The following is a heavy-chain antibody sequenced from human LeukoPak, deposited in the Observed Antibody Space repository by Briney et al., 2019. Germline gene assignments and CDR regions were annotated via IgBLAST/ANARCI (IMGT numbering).Heavy chain of an antibody. CDR1: GFTFSNAW. D-gene: IGHD2-21*02. V-gene: IGHV3-15*01. CDR2: IRTQGNGGTA. Sequence: GGSLGLSCAASGFTFSNAWMNWVRQAPGKGLEWVGRIRTQGNGGTADCAAPMKGRCTISRDDSKNTLYLQMDSLKIEDTAVYYCTTRVVTTNDYWGQGTLVTVSS. J-gene: IGHJ4*02. CDR3: TTRVVTTNDY.